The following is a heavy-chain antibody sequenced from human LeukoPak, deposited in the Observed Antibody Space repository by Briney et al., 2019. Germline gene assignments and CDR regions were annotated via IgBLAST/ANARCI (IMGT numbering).Heavy chain of an antibody. J-gene: IGHJ3*02. Sequence: ASVKVSCKASGYTFTSYGISWVRQAPGQGLEWMGWISAYNGNTNYAQKLQGRVTMTTDTSTSTAYMELRSLRSDDTAVYYCASAPNYYDSSGYYLDAFDIWGQGTVVTVSS. CDR3: ASAPNYYDSSGYYLDAFDI. CDR1: GYTFTSYG. V-gene: IGHV1-18*01. CDR2: ISAYNGNT. D-gene: IGHD3-22*01.